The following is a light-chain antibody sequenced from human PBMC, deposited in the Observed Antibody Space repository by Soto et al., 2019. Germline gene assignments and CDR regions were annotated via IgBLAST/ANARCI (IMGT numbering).Light chain of an antibody. J-gene: IGKJ4*01. CDR3: QQSYGTPRS. CDR2: GAS. V-gene: IGKV1-39*01. Sequence: DIQMTQSPSSLSASEGDRVTLTCRASQSISRYLNWYQQKPGRAPKLLMYGASNLQNGVPSRFRGSGSGTDFTLTISNLQPEDFATYYCQQSYGTPRSFGGGTKVEIK. CDR1: QSISRY.